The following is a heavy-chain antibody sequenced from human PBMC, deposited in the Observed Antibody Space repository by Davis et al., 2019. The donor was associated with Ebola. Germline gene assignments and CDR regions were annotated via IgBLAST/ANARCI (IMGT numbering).Heavy chain of an antibody. V-gene: IGHV1-46*01. CDR3: ARIAAAWYNDMNWFDP. J-gene: IGHJ5*02. CDR1: GYTFTSYY. Sequence: ASVKVSCKASGYTFTSYYMHWVRQAPGQGLEWMGIINPSGGSTSYAQKFQGRVTMTRDTSTSTAYMELSSLRSEDTAVYYCARIAAAWYNDMNWFDPWGQGTLVTVSS. CDR2: INPSGGST. D-gene: IGHD6-13*01.